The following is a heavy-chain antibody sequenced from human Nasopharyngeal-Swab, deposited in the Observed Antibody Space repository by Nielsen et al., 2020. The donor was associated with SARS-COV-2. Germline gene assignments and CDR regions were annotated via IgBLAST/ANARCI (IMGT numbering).Heavy chain of an antibody. D-gene: IGHD1-1*01. CDR2: FDPQEGKA. CDR3: AATVLSRLQGTAPHLDY. CDR1: GYTPTDLG. Sequence: ASVKVSCKISGYTPTDLGMHWVRRGPGKGPEWMGGFDPQEGKAIYAEEFQGRVTMTEDTGTHTAYMELSSLMSGDTAVYYCAATVLSRLQGTAPHLDYWGQGTHVTVSS. J-gene: IGHJ4*02. V-gene: IGHV1-24*01.